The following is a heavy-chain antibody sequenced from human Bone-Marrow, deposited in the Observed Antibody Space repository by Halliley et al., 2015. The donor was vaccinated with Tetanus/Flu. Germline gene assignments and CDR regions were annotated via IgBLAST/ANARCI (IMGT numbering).Heavy chain of an antibody. J-gene: IGHJ4*02. V-gene: IGHV4-30-2*01. CDR2: IFHVVTP. Sequence: PPGKALRWIATIFHVVTPTSNPPLKSRVTISEDGSKTHFSLKLSSVTAADAAVYYCARVPDFWGQGARVTVSS. CDR3: ARVPDF.